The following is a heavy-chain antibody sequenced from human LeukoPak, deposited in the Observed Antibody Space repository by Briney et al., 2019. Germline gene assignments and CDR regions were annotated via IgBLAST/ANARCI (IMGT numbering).Heavy chain of an antibody. V-gene: IGHV4-59*01. J-gene: IGHJ5*02. CDR1: GGSISSYY. Sequence: SETLSLTCTVSGGSISSYYWGWIRQPPGKGLEWIGYIYYSGSTNYNPSLKSRVTISVDTSKNQFSLKLSSVTAADTAVYYCARVSDIVVVPAASGNTEVQFDPWGQGTLVTVSS. CDR3: ARVSDIVVVPAASGNTEVQFDP. CDR2: IYYSGST. D-gene: IGHD2-2*01.